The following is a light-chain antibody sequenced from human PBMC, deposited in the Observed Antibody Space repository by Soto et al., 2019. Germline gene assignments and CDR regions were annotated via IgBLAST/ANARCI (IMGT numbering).Light chain of an antibody. CDR3: QQCGSSVKT. CDR1: QSDSNNY. V-gene: IGKV3-20*01. CDR2: DAP. Sequence: EIVLPQSPVALSCSPGERATRSCRASQSDSNNYLAWYQQKPRHPPSLLITDAPNRAADIPARSSGSGSGTDFTLTIRRLETADFASYFCQQCGSSVKTVGQGTKADSK. J-gene: IGKJ1*01.